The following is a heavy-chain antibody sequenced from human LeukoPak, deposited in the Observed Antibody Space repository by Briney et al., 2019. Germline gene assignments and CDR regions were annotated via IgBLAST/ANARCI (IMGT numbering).Heavy chain of an antibody. V-gene: IGHV6-1*01. Sequence: SQTLSLTCAISGDSVSSNSAAWNWIRQSPSRGLEWLGRTYYRSKWYNDYAVSVKSRITINPDTSKNQFSLQLNSVTPEDTAVYYCARRQGTSCYSDGNGVDYWGQGTLVTVSS. CDR3: ARRQGTSCYSDGNGVDY. D-gene: IGHD2-2*01. CDR2: TYYRSKWYN. CDR1: GDSVSSNSAA. J-gene: IGHJ4*02.